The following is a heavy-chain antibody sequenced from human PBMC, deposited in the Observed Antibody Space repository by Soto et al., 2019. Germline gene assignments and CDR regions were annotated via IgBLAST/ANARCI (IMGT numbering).Heavy chain of an antibody. J-gene: IGHJ6*02. CDR1: GYTFTSYD. CDR2: MNPNSGNT. CDR3: ARVYDFWSGPPAGYYYGMDV. V-gene: IGHV1-8*01. Sequence: GASVKVSCKASGYTFTSYDINWVRQATGQGLEWMGWMNPNSGNTGYAQKFQGGVTMTRNTSISTAYMELSSLRSEDTAVYYCARVYDFWSGPPAGYYYGMDVWGQGTTVTVSS. D-gene: IGHD3-3*01.